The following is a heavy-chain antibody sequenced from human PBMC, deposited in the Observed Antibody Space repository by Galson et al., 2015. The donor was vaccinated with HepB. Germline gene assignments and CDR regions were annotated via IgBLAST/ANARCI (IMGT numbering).Heavy chain of an antibody. Sequence: QSGAEVTKPGETLKISCKGSGSSFTSYWIVWVRQMPGKGLEWMGIIYPADSDTRYSPSFQGQVTISADKSISTAYLQWSSLKASATAMYYCALGGYCSGGSCPLKYYYGMDVWGQGTTVTVSS. J-gene: IGHJ6*02. D-gene: IGHD2-15*01. V-gene: IGHV5-51*01. CDR2: IYPADSDT. CDR3: ALGGYCSGGSCPLKYYYGMDV. CDR1: GSSFTSYW.